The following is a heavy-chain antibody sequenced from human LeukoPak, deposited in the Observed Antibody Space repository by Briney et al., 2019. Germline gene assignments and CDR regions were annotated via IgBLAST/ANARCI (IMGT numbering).Heavy chain of an antibody. V-gene: IGHV3-23*01. D-gene: IGHD5-18*01. J-gene: IGHJ4*02. CDR2: ISGSGGST. CDR1: GFTFSRYA. Sequence: GGSLRLSCAASGFTFSRYAMSWVRQAPGKGLEWVSAISGSGGSTYYGDSVKGRFTISRDNSKNTLYLQMNSLRAEDTAVYYCAKGSGYSYGYFDYWGQGTLVTVSS. CDR3: AKGSGYSYGYFDY.